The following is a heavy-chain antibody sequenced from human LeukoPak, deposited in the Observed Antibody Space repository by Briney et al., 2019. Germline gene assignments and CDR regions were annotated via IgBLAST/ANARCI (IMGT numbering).Heavy chain of an antibody. CDR1: EFTFSSYN. CDR2: ISSSSSYI. V-gene: IGHV3-21*01. CDR3: ARDGRPSPL. D-gene: IGHD1-26*01. Sequence: GGSLRLSCAASEFTFSSYNMNWVRQAPGKGLEWVSAISSSSSYIYYADSVKGRFTISRDNAQNSLFLQMSNLRAEDTAVYYCARDGRPSPLWGQGTLVTVSS. J-gene: IGHJ4*02.